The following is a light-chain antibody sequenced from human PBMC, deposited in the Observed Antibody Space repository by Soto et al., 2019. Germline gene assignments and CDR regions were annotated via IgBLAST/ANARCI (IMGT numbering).Light chain of an antibody. V-gene: IGKV1-39*01. Sequence: DIQMTQSPSSLSASVGDRVTITCRASQSISSYLNWYQQKPGKAPKLLIYAASSLQSGVPSRFSGSGSGTDFTLTISSLQPEDFETYYCQQSYSTPRTLAQGTNVDIK. CDR2: AAS. CDR1: QSISSY. CDR3: QQSYSTPRT. J-gene: IGKJ1*01.